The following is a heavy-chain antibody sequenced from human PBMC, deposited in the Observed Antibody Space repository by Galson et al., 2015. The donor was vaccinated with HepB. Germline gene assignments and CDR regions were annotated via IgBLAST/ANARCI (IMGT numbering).Heavy chain of an antibody. CDR1: GYTFTSFG. V-gene: IGHV1-18*04. Sequence: SCKASGYTFTSFGISWVRQAPGQGLEWMGWISAYNGNTNYAQNLQGRVSMTTDTSTSTAYMELRSLRSDDTAVYYCARGVVAATIHAFDIWGQGTMVTVSS. D-gene: IGHD2-15*01. J-gene: IGHJ3*02. CDR2: ISAYNGNT. CDR3: ARGVVAATIHAFDI.